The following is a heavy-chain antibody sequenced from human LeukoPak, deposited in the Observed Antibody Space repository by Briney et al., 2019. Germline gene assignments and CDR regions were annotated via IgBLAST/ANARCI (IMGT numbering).Heavy chain of an antibody. J-gene: IGHJ6*02. CDR3: ARLNSVNYYYYGMDV. V-gene: IGHV5-51*01. CDR1: GYSFTSYW. Sequence: KRGESLQISCKGSGYSFTSYWIGWVRQMPGKGLEWMGIIYPGDSDTRYSPSFQGQVTISADKSISTAYLQWSSLKASDTAMYFCARLNSVNYYYYGMDVWGQGTTVTVSS. D-gene: IGHD2/OR15-2a*01. CDR2: IYPGDSDT.